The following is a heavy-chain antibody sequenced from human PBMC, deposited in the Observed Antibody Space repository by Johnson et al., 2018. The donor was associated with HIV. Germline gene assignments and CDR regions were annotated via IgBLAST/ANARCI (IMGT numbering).Heavy chain of an antibody. CDR1: GFTFDDYG. D-gene: IGHD3-3*01. Sequence: EVQLVESGGGVVRPGGSLRLSCAASGFTFDDYGVSWVRQSPGKGLEWVSGINWNGDSTGYADSVKGRFTISRDNSKNSLYLQMNSLRPEDTAVYYCAKGSRARAVYDFWRGVPDAFDIWGQGTMVTVSS. V-gene: IGHV3-20*04. CDR2: INWNGDST. CDR3: AKGSRARAVYDFWRGVPDAFDI. J-gene: IGHJ3*02.